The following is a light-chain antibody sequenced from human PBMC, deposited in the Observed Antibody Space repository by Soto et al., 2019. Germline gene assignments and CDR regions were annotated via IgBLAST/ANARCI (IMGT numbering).Light chain of an antibody. Sequence: DIPMTQSPSTLSASVGDGVTITCRASKSLGSGLAWYQQKPGKAPKLLIYKATTLQRGVPSRFSGSGSGTDFSLTISSLQPVDSATYYCQQYNDFQYTFGQGTTVEI. V-gene: IGKV1-5*03. CDR3: QQYNDFQYT. CDR2: KAT. CDR1: KSLGSG. J-gene: IGKJ2*01.